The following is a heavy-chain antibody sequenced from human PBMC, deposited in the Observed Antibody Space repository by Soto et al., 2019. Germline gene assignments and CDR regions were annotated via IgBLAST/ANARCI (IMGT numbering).Heavy chain of an antibody. Sequence: GGSLRLSCAASGFTFSSYAMSWVRQAPGKGLEWVSAISGSGGSTYYADSVKGRFTISRDNSKNTLYLQMNSLRAEDTAVYYCAKPGGYNWNYVVPFDYWGQGTLVTVSS. CDR2: ISGSGGST. CDR3: AKPGGYNWNYVVPFDY. CDR1: GFTFSSYA. D-gene: IGHD1-7*01. J-gene: IGHJ4*02. V-gene: IGHV3-23*01.